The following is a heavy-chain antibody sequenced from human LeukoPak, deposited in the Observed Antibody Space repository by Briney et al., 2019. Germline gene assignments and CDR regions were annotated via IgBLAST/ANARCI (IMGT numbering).Heavy chain of an antibody. CDR2: MNPNSGNT. D-gene: IGHD5-12*01. CDR3: ARGLNQPMRWLRLPPDY. J-gene: IGHJ4*02. V-gene: IGHV1-8*01. Sequence: ASVKVSCKASGYTFTSYDINWVRQATGQGLEWMGWMNPNSGNTGYAQKFQGRVTMTRNTSISTAYMELSSLRSEDAAVYYCARGLNQPMRWLRLPPDYWGQGTLVTVSS. CDR1: GYTFTSYD.